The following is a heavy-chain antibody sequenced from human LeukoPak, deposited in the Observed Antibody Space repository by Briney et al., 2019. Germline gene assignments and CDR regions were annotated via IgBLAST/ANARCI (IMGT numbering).Heavy chain of an antibody. V-gene: IGHV3-21*01. Sequence: GGSLRLSCAASGFTFSSCSMNWVRQAPGKGLEWVSSISSSSSYIYYADSVKGRFTISRDNAKNSLYLQMNSLRAEDTAVYYCAREFQDGSGWPFDYWGQGALVTVSS. CDR3: AREFQDGSGWPFDY. D-gene: IGHD6-19*01. CDR1: GFTFSSCS. J-gene: IGHJ4*02. CDR2: ISSSSSYI.